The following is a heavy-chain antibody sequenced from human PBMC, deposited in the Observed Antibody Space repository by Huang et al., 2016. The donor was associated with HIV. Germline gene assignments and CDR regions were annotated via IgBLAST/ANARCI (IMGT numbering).Heavy chain of an antibody. Sequence: EVQLVESGGGLVQPGGSMRLSCAASGFTFSSYWMLWFRQAPGTGLGWVYRINSDGSSSGYAASVKGRFTISRDNAKNTLYLQMNSLRAEDTAVYYCVRDPRIQSWLNYFDYWGQGTLVSVSS. CDR1: GFTFSSYW. CDR3: VRDPRIQSWLNYFDY. J-gene: IGHJ4*02. V-gene: IGHV3-74*01. D-gene: IGHD3-22*01. CDR2: INSDGSSS.